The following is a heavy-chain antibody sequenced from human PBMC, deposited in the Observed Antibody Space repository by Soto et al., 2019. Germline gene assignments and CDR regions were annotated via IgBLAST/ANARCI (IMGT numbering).Heavy chain of an antibody. D-gene: IGHD3-3*01. J-gene: IGHJ4*02. CDR1: GFTFSSYA. CDR3: AREATYYDFWSGYYPYFDY. Sequence: QVQLVESGGGVVQPGRSLRLSCAASGFTFSSYAMHWVRQAPGKGLEWVAVISYDGSNKYYADSVKGRFTISRDNSKNTLYLQMTSLRAEDTAVYYCAREATYYDFWSGYYPYFDYWGQGTLVTVSS. CDR2: ISYDGSNK. V-gene: IGHV3-30-3*01.